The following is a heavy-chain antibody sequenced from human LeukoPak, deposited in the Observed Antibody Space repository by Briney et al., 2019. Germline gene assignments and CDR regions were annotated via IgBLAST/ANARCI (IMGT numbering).Heavy chain of an antibody. CDR3: VRDSPGYGGTVFDY. D-gene: IGHD5-12*01. Sequence: GGSLRLSCAASGFTFSSYAMHWVRQAPGKGLEWVAVISYDGSNKYYADSVKGRFTISRDNSKNTLYLQMNSLRAEDTAVYYCVRDSPGYGGTVFDYWGQGTLVTVSS. V-gene: IGHV3-30-3*01. J-gene: IGHJ4*02. CDR1: GFTFSSYA. CDR2: ISYDGSNK.